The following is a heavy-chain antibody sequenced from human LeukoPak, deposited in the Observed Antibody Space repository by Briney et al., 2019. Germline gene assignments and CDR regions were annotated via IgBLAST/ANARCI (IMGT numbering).Heavy chain of an antibody. D-gene: IGHD6-13*01. CDR3: ATALFSSNWYAAEA. CDR1: GFTFSTYW. J-gene: IGHJ5*02. V-gene: IGHV3-74*01. CDR2: ISSDRSST. Sequence: GGSLRLSCAASGFTFSTYWMHWVRQAPGKGLVWVPRISSDRSSTSYADSVKGRFTTSRDNAKNTLSLQMNSLRAEDTAVYYCATALFSSNWYAAEAWGQGTLVTVSS.